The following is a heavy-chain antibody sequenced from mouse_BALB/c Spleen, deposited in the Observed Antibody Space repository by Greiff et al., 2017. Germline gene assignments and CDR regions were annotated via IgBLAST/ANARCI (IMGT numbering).Heavy chain of an antibody. CDR2: INPSTGYT. D-gene: IGHD1-2*01. CDR1: GYTFTSYW. CDR3: TRGITTAAMDY. V-gene: IGHV1-7*01. J-gene: IGHJ2*01. Sequence: QVQLQQSGAELAKPGASVKMSCKASGYTFTSYWMHWVKQRPGQGLEWIGYINPSTGYTEYNQKFKDKATLTADKSSSTAYMQLSSLTSEDSAVYYCTRGITTAAMDYWGQGTTLTVSS.